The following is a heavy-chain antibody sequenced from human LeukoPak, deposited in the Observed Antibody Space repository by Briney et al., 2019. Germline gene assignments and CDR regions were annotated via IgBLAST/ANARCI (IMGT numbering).Heavy chain of an antibody. V-gene: IGHV1-69*06. J-gene: IGHJ6*03. Sequence: GASVKVSCKASGGTFSSYAISWVREAPGQGLEWMGRIIPIFGTANYAQKFQGRVTITADKSTSTAYMELSSLRSEDTAVYYCARDLSCSGGRCYSHYYYYMDVWGKGTTVTVSS. CDR2: IIPIFGTA. CDR1: GGTFSSYA. D-gene: IGHD2-15*01. CDR3: ARDLSCSGGRCYSHYYYYMDV.